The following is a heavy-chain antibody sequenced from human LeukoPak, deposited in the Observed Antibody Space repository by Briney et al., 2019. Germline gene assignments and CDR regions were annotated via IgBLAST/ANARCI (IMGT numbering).Heavy chain of an antibody. CDR1: GFTFRSYA. Sequence: PGGSLRLSCTASGFTFRSYAMAWVRQAPGKGLQWVSAISGSAVTTSYADSVKGRFTISRDNSKNTLYLQMNSLRVEDTAVYYCAKGQTELLDGTEYWGQGTLVAVSS. J-gene: IGHJ4*02. CDR3: AKGQTELLDGTEY. D-gene: IGHD1-7*01. V-gene: IGHV3-23*01. CDR2: ISGSAVTT.